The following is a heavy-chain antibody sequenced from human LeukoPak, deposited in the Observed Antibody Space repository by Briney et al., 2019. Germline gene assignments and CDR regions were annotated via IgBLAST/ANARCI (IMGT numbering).Heavy chain of an antibody. CDR2: IYHSGST. CDR1: GGSISSGGYS. Sequence: SQTLSLTCAVSGGSISSGGYSWSWIRQPPGKGLEWIGYIYHSGSTYYNPSLKSRVTISVDRSKNQFSLKLSSVTAADTAMYYCAREMDSSDYQPLGYWGQGTLVTVSS. CDR3: AREMDSSDYQPLGY. J-gene: IGHJ4*02. D-gene: IGHD3-22*01. V-gene: IGHV4-30-2*01.